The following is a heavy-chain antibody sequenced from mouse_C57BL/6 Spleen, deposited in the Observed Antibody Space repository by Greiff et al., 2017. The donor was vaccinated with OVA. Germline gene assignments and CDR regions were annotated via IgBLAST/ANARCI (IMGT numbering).Heavy chain of an antibody. CDR1: GYTFTSYW. CDR3: ARLYGNYAMDY. CDR2: IYPSDSET. Sequence: QVQLQQPGAELVRPGSSVKLSCKASGYTFTSYWMDWVKQRPGQGLAWIGNIYPSDSETHYNQKFKDKATLTVDKSSSTAYMQLSSLTSEDSAVYYCARLYGNYAMDYWGQGTSGTVSS. J-gene: IGHJ4*01. D-gene: IGHD2-1*01. V-gene: IGHV1-61*01.